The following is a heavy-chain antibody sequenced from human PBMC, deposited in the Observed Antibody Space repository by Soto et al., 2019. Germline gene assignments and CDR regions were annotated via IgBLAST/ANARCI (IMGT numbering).Heavy chain of an antibody. Sequence: GGALRVSCKASGVTLSSYAMNWVRQVPGKGPEWVSHISVTGDTYYADSVKGRFTISRDNSKNTLFLQMNSLRAEDTAVYYCAKSLNMATSFDYWGQGTPVTVSS. V-gene: IGHV3-23*01. CDR1: GVTLSSYA. CDR2: ISVTGDT. CDR3: AKSLNMATSFDY. J-gene: IGHJ4*02.